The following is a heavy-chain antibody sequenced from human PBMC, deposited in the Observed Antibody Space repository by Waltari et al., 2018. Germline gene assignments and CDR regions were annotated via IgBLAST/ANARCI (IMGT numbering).Heavy chain of an antibody. V-gene: IGHV3-23*01. D-gene: IGHD3-22*01. CDR2: ISSSGGST. J-gene: IGHJ4*02. CDR3: AKDLGYQYESSGYDY. Sequence: EVQLLESGGGLVQPGGSLRLSCAASGLTFNNYAMGWVRQAPGKGLEWVSAISSSGGSTFWADSVKGRFTISRDNSKNTLILQMNSLRAEDTAVYYCAKDLGYQYESSGYDYWGQGTLVTVSS. CDR1: GLTFNNYA.